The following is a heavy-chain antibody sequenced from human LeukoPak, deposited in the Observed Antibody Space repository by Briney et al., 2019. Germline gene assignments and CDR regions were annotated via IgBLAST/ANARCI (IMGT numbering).Heavy chain of an antibody. D-gene: IGHD3-10*02. V-gene: IGHV3-9*01. Sequence: GRSLSLSCAASGFTFDDYAMHWVRQAPGRGLEWVSGISWNNCSIRFADSVKGRFTISRDNDKHSLSLQTNSLRAEDTAVYYCAELGITMIGGVWGKGTTVTISS. J-gene: IGHJ6*01. CDR1: GFTFDDYA. CDR3: AELGITMIGGV. CDR2: ISWNNCSI.